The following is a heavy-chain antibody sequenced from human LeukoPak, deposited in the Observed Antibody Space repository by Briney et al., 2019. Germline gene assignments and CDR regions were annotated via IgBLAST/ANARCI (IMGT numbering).Heavy chain of an antibody. D-gene: IGHD2-2*01. CDR1: GGSISSGSYY. CDR2: ISYDGRT. V-gene: IGHV4-39*01. Sequence: PSETLSLTCTVSGGSISSGSYYWAWVRQSPGKGLEWIGSISYDGRTYYTASLKSRVTILVDTSENQFSLKLSSVTAADTSVYYCARLIFCDLTSCYFDSWGQGTQVTVSS. CDR3: ARLIFCDLTSCYFDS. J-gene: IGHJ4*02.